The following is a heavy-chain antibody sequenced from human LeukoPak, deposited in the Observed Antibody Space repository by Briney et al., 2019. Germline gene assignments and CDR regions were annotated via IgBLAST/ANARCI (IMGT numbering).Heavy chain of an antibody. CDR3: ARQMTTVTSRWWFDP. CDR2: INHSGST. J-gene: IGHJ5*02. Sequence: PSETLSLTCAVYGGSFSGYYWSWIRQPPGKGLEWIGEINHSGSTNYNPSLKSRVTISVDTSKNQFSLKLSSVTAADTAVYYCARQMTTVTSRWWFDPWGQGTLVTVSS. V-gene: IGHV4-34*01. D-gene: IGHD4-17*01. CDR1: GGSFSGYY.